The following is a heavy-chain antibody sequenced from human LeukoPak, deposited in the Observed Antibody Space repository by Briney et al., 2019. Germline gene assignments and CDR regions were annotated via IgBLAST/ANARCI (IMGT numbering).Heavy chain of an antibody. V-gene: IGHV3-74*01. D-gene: IGHD6-25*01. CDR3: ARSRNGSFDY. J-gene: IGHJ4*02. CDR1: GFTFSSYW. Sequence: GGSLRLSCAASGFTFSSYWMHWVRQAPGKGLVWVSRINSDGTNTSYADSVKGRFTISRDNAKNTLYLQMNSLRAEDTALYYCARSRNGSFDYWGQGTLVTVSS. CDR2: INSDGTNT.